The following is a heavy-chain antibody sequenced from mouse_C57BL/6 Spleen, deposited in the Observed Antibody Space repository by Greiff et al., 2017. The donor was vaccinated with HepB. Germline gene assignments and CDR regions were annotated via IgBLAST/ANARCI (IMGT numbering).Heavy chain of an antibody. Sequence: ESGPGLVKPSQSLSLTCSVPGYSITSGYYWNWIRQFPGNKLEWMGYISYDGSNNYNPSLKNRISITRDTSKNQFFLKLNSVTTEDTATYYCARGGLLLWYFDVWGTGTTVTVSS. D-gene: IGHD2-1*01. CDR2: ISYDGSN. J-gene: IGHJ1*03. V-gene: IGHV3-6*01. CDR1: GYSITSGYY. CDR3: ARGGLLLWYFDV.